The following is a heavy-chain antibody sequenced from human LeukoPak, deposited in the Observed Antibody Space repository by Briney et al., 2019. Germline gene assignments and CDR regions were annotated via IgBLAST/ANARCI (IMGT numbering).Heavy chain of an antibody. V-gene: IGHV6-1*01. CDR3: VNFYLDN. D-gene: IGHD2/OR15-2a*01. CDR2: TYFRSKWCN. CDR1: GDTVSSNSAA. Sequence: SQTLSLTCAISGDTVSSNSAAWNCIRQSPSRGLEWLGRTYFRSKWCNDYAESVKGRISINPDTSKNQFSLQLNSVNPEDTAVYYCVNFYLDNWSQGSLVTVSS. J-gene: IGHJ4*02.